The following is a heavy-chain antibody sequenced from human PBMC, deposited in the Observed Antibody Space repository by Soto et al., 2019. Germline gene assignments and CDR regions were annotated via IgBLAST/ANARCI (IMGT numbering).Heavy chain of an antibody. CDR2: IIPIFGTA. CDR1: GGTFSSYA. V-gene: IGHV1-69*01. CDR3: AGDWVAGTRGGGWFDP. D-gene: IGHD6-19*01. Sequence: QVQLVQSGAEVKKPGSSVKVSCKASGGTFSSYAISWVRQAPGQGLEWMGGIIPIFGTANYAQKFQGRVTLAGDESTSPAYRELSSLSSEDTAVYYCAGDWVAGTRGGGWFDPWGQGTLVTVSS. J-gene: IGHJ5*02.